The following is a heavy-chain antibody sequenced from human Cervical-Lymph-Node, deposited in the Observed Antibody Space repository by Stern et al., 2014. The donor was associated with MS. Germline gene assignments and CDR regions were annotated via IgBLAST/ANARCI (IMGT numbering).Heavy chain of an antibody. CDR2: ISYSGRT. Sequence: QLQLQESGPGLVKPSETLSLTCTVSGGSISSSGFYWGWIRQPPGKGLEWIGTISYSGRTYYNLSLKSRVTVSADPSKNQIALKLSSVTAADTAVYYCARQGGRYSPKNWGQGTLVTVSS. CDR1: GGSISSSGFY. D-gene: IGHD1-1*01. V-gene: IGHV4-39*01. CDR3: ARQGGRYSPKN. J-gene: IGHJ4*02.